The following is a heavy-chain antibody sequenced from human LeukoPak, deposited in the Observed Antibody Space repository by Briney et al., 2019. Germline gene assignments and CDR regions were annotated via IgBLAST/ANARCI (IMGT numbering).Heavy chain of an antibody. CDR2: VYHVGTT. D-gene: IGHD6-19*01. CDR3: ARAPGKQWLAIDY. Sequence: PSETLSVTCTVSGYSISSGYYWGWIRQPPGKGLEWIGVYHVGTTDYNPSLKSRVTISVDGSKNQMSLTLSSVAAEDTAVYYCARAPGKQWLAIDYWGQGTLVTVSS. V-gene: IGHV4-38-2*02. J-gene: IGHJ4*02. CDR1: GYSISSGYY.